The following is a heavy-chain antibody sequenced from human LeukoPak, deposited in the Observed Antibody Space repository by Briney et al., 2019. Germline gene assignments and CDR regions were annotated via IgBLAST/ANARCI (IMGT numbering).Heavy chain of an antibody. V-gene: IGHV3-7*01. Sequence: GGSLRFSCAASGFTLSRYWMSWVRHAPGKGLEWVARINQDGSEKYAVDSVKGRFTVARDNAENSLYLQVKRLRAADTALYFCARDADLGATLSGALDIWGRGTMVTVSS. CDR3: ARDADLGATLSGALDI. CDR2: INQDGSEK. CDR1: GFTLSRYW. D-gene: IGHD5-24*01. J-gene: IGHJ3*02.